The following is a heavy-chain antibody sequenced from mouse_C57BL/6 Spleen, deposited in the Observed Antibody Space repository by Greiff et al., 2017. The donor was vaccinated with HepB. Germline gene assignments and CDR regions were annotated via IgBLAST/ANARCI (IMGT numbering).Heavy chain of an antibody. V-gene: IGHV5-6*01. CDR1: GFTFSSYG. D-gene: IGHD2-1*01. Sequence: VQLKESGGDLVKPGGSLKLSCAASGFTFSSYGMSWVRQTPDKRLEWVATISSGGSYTYYPDSVKGRFTISRDNAKNTLYLQMSSLKSEDTAMYYCARQGDYYFAYWGQGTLVTVSA. CDR2: ISSGGSYT. CDR3: ARQGDYYFAY. J-gene: IGHJ3*01.